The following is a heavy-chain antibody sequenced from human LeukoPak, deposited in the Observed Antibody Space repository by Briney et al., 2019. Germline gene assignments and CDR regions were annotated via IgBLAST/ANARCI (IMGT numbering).Heavy chain of an antibody. J-gene: IGHJ4*02. CDR1: GGSISSGGYS. D-gene: IGHD3-16*01. CDR2: IYHSGST. Sequence: PSQTLSLTCAVSGGSISSGGYSWSWIRQPPGKGLEWIGYIYHSGSTYYNPSLKSRVTISVARSKNQFSLKLSSVTAADTAVYYCARGLGGFVDYWGQGTLVTVSS. V-gene: IGHV4-30-2*01. CDR3: ARGLGGFVDY.